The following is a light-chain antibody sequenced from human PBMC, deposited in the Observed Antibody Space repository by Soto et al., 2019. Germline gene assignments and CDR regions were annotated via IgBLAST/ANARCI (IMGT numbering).Light chain of an antibody. V-gene: IGLV2-8*01. CDR3: SSYAGSNTHYV. J-gene: IGLJ1*01. Sequence: QSALTQPPSASGAPGQSVTISCTGTSTDVGGYNYVSWYQQHPGKAPKLMIYEVSKRPSGLPDRFSGSKSGNTASLTVSGLQAEDEADYYCSSYAGSNTHYVFGTGTKVTVL. CDR1: STDVGGYNY. CDR2: EVS.